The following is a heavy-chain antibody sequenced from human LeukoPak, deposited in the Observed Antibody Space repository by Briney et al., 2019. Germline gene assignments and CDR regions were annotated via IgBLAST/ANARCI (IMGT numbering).Heavy chain of an antibody. CDR1: GYTFTSYG. V-gene: IGHV1-18*01. CDR3: ARDWDDFWSGYLQDDAFDI. Sequence: GASVKVSCKASGYTFTSYGISWVRQAPGQGLEWMGWISAYNGNTNYAQKLQGRVTMTTDTSTSTAYMELRSLRSDDTAVYYCARDWDDFWSGYLQDDAFDIWGQGTMVTVSS. D-gene: IGHD3-3*01. J-gene: IGHJ3*02. CDR2: ISAYNGNT.